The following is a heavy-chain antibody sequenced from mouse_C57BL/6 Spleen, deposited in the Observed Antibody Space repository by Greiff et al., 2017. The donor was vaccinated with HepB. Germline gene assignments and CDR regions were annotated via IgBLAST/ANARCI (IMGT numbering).Heavy chain of an antibody. CDR1: GFTFSDYY. Sequence: EVQLVESEGGLVQPGSSMKLSCTASGFTFSDYYMAWVRQVPEKGLEWVANINYDGSSTYYLDSLKSRFIISRDNAKNILYLQMSSLKSEDTATYYCARAGLYYGSDFDYWGQGTTLTVSS. D-gene: IGHD1-1*01. CDR2: INYDGSST. J-gene: IGHJ2*01. V-gene: IGHV5-16*01. CDR3: ARAGLYYGSDFDY.